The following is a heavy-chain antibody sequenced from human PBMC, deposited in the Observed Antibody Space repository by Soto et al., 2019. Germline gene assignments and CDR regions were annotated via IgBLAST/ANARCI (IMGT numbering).Heavy chain of an antibody. J-gene: IGHJ6*02. CDR2: IYYSGST. V-gene: IGHV4-59*01. D-gene: IGHD3-16*01. CDR3: ARDGGSANGYYYYGMDV. CDR1: GGSISSYY. Sequence: SETLSLTCTVSGGSISSYYWSWIRQPPGKGLEWIGYIYYSGSTNYNPSLKSRVTISVDTSKNQFSLKLSSVTAADTAVYYCARDGGSANGYYYYGMDVWGQGTTVTVSS.